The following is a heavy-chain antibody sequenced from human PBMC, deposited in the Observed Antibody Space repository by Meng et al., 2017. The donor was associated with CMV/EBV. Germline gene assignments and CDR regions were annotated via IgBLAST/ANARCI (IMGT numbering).Heavy chain of an antibody. D-gene: IGHD3-10*01. V-gene: IGHV1-46*01. CDR1: GYTFTSYY. Sequence: ASVKVSCKASGYTFTSYYMHWVRQAPGQGLEWMGIINPSGGSTSYAQKFQGRVTMTRDTSTSTVYMELSSLRSEDTAVYYGARESGSGSYYIHYGMDVWGQGTTVTVSS. CDR3: ARESGSGSYYIHYGMDV. CDR2: INPSGGST. J-gene: IGHJ6*02.